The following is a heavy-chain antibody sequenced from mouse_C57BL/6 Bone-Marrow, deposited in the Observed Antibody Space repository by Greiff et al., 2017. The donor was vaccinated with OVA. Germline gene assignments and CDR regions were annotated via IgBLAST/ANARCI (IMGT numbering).Heavy chain of an antibody. CDR1: GYTFTDHT. D-gene: IGHD2-13*01. J-gene: IGHJ3*01. CDR2: IYPRDGST. Sequence: VQLQQSDAELVKPGASVKISCKVSGYTFTDHTIHWMKQRPEQGLEWIGYIYPRDGSTKYNEKFKGKATLTADKSSSTAYMQLNSLTLEDSAVYVCARSWVCDSSWFAYWGQGTLVTVSA. CDR3: ARSWVCDSSWFAY. V-gene: IGHV1-78*01.